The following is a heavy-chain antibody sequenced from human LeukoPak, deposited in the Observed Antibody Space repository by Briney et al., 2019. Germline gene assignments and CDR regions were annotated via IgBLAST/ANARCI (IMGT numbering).Heavy chain of an antibody. V-gene: IGHV3-21*01. CDR1: GFTFSSYS. CDR3: ARVRSGSLDY. J-gene: IGHJ4*02. CDR2: IRSSSSDI. D-gene: IGHD1-26*01. Sequence: GGSLRLSCAASGFTFSSYSMNWVRQAPGKGLEWVSFIRSSSSDIYYADSVKGRFTISRDNAKNSLYLQMDSLRAEDTAVYYCARVRSGSLDYWGQGTLVPVSS.